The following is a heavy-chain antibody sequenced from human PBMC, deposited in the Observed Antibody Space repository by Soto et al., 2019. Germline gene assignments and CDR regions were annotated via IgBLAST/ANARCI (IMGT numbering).Heavy chain of an antibody. J-gene: IGHJ3*02. CDR3: AIEMATIRSTADAFDI. Sequence: QVQLVQSGAEVKKPGSSVKVSCKASGGTFSSYAISWVRQAPGQGLEWMGGIIPIFGTANYAQKFQGRVTITAYESTSTAYMELSSLRCEDTAVYYCAIEMATIRSTADAFDIWGQGTMVTVSS. CDR1: GGTFSSYA. D-gene: IGHD5-12*01. CDR2: IIPIFGTA. V-gene: IGHV1-69*12.